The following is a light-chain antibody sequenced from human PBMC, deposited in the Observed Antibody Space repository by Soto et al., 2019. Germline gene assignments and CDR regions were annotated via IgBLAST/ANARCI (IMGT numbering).Light chain of an antibody. CDR3: QQYNSYST. Sequence: DIQMTQSPSTLSASVGDRVTITCRASQSISSWLAWYQQKPGKAPKLLIYDASSLESGVPSRFSGSGSGTEFTLTISSLQPDDFATYYCQQYNSYSTFGQGTKE. CDR1: QSISSW. CDR2: DAS. V-gene: IGKV1-5*01. J-gene: IGKJ1*01.